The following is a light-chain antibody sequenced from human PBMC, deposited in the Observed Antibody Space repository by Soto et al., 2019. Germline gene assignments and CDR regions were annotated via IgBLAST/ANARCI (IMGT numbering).Light chain of an antibody. CDR1: SSDVGASNY. CDR3: VSYTSTTTLYVI. V-gene: IGLV2-14*01. CDR2: EVS. Sequence: QSVLTQPASVSGSPGQSITISCTGTSSDVGASNYVSWYQQHPGKAPKLVIFEVSRRPSGVSDRFSGSKSGNTASLTISGLRAEDEADYYCVSYTSTTTLYVIFGGGTKVTVL. J-gene: IGLJ2*01.